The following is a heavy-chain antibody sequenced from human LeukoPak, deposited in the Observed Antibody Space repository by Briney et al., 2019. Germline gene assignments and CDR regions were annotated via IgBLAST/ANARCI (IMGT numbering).Heavy chain of an antibody. Sequence: PSETLSLTCTVSGGAISTYSWSWIRQPPGNVLEWIGYISERGDSNSNPSLKSRVTMSVDTSKNQFSLKLSSVTAADTAVYYCARSKDILLGDSDAFGLWGRGTTVTVSS. D-gene: IGHD2-21*01. CDR2: ISERGDS. J-gene: IGHJ3*01. V-gene: IGHV4-59*01. CDR1: GGAISTYS. CDR3: ARSKDILLGDSDAFGL.